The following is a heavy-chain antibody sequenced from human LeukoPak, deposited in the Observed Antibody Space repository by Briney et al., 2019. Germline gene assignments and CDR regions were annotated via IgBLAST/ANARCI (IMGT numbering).Heavy chain of an antibody. CDR2: IYYSGST. CDR3: ARGGSSLYYFDY. J-gene: IGHJ4*02. D-gene: IGHD3-16*01. V-gene: IGHV4-30-4*01. Sequence: SQTLSLTCTVSGGSISSGDYYWSWIRQPPGKGLEWIGYIYYSGSTYYNPSLKCRVTISVDTSKNQFSLKLSSVTAADTAVYYCARGGSSLYYFDYWGQGTLVTVSS. CDR1: GGSISSGDYY.